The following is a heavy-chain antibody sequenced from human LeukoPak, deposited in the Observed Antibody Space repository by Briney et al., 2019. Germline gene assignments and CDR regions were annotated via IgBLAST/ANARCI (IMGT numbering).Heavy chain of an antibody. Sequence: GGSLRLSCAASGFTFSSYAMSWVRQAPGKGLEWVSAISGSGGSTYYADSVKGRFTISRDNSKNTLYLQMNSLRAEDTAVYYCAKDQGYYGSGSYHAAYFDYWGQGTLVTVSS. D-gene: IGHD3-10*01. V-gene: IGHV3-23*01. J-gene: IGHJ4*02. CDR1: GFTFSSYA. CDR3: AKDQGYYGSGSYHAAYFDY. CDR2: ISGSGGST.